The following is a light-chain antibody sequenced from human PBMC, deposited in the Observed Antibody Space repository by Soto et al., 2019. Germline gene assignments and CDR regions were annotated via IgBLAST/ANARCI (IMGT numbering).Light chain of an antibody. CDR3: QQFHNWPRT. Sequence: EIVMTHSPATLSVSPWEIATLSCRASQSVSGSLAWYQQKPGQAPRLLIYGASIRATGFPARFSGSGSGTEFTLTISSLQSEDFAVYYCQQFHNWPRTFGQGTKVDIK. V-gene: IGKV3-15*01. CDR2: GAS. CDR1: QSVSGS. J-gene: IGKJ1*01.